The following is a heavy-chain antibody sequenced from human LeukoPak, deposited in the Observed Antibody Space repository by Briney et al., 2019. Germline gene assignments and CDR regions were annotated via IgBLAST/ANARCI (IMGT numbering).Heavy chain of an antibody. D-gene: IGHD6-19*01. V-gene: IGHV3-9*03. CDR1: GFTFDDYA. J-gene: IGHJ4*02. CDR2: ISWNSGII. CDR3: AKDYRAVAGTGGAFDY. Sequence: GGSLRLSCAASGFTFDDYAMHWVRHAPGKGPEWVSGISWNSGIIVYADSVKGRFTISRDNAKNSLYLKMNSLRPEDMALYYCAKDYRAVAGTGGAFDYWGQGTLVTVSS.